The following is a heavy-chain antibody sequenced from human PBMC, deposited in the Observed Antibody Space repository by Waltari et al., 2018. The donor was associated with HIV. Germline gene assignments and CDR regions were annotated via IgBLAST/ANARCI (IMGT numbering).Heavy chain of an antibody. CDR1: GGTFSNSA. CDR3: ASASRDTAMGAFDI. J-gene: IGHJ3*02. V-gene: IGHV1-69*01. D-gene: IGHD5-18*01. Sequence: QVQPVQSGAEVKKPGSSVKVSCKASGGTFSNSAINWVRQAPGQGLEWMGGIFPNFGSPNYAQKFQGRVTITADESTSTVYMKLSSLRSEDTAVYYCASASRDTAMGAFDIWGQGTMVTVSS. CDR2: IFPNFGSP.